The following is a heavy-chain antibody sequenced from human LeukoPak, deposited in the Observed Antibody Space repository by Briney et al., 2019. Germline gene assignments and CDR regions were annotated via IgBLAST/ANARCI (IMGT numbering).Heavy chain of an antibody. CDR3: ARDTGMTTVTLFDY. Sequence: ASVKVSCKASGGTFSSYAISWVRQAPGQGLEWMGGIIPIFGTANYAQKFQDRVTITTDESTSTAYMELSSLRSEDTAVYYCARDTGMTTVTLFDYWGQGTLVTVSS. CDR2: IIPIFGTA. CDR1: GGTFSSYA. J-gene: IGHJ4*02. V-gene: IGHV1-69*05. D-gene: IGHD4-17*01.